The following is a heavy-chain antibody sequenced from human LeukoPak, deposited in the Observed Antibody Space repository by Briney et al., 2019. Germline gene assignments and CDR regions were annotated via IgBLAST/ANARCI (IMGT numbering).Heavy chain of an antibody. CDR3: AREGNSYYYDSSGYFFDY. CDR2: ISNSSSYI. Sequence: GGSLRLSCAASGFTFSSYSMNWVRQGPGKGLEWVSSISNSSSYIYYADSVKGRFTISRDNAKNSLYLQMNSLRAEDTAVYYCAREGNSYYYDSSGYFFDYWGQGTLVTVSS. CDR1: GFTFSSYS. V-gene: IGHV3-21*01. J-gene: IGHJ4*02. D-gene: IGHD3-22*01.